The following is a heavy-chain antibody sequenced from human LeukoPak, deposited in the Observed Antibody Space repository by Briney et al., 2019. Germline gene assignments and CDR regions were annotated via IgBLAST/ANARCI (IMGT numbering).Heavy chain of an antibody. Sequence: ASVKVSCKASGYTFTSYYMHWVRQAPGQGLEWMGIINPSGGSTSYAQKFQGRVTMTGDMSTSTVYMELSSLRSEDTAVYYCARAGAAAGTLGDYWGQGTLVTVSS. CDR2: INPSGGST. J-gene: IGHJ4*02. CDR1: GYTFTSYY. D-gene: IGHD6-13*01. V-gene: IGHV1-46*01. CDR3: ARAGAAAGTLGDY.